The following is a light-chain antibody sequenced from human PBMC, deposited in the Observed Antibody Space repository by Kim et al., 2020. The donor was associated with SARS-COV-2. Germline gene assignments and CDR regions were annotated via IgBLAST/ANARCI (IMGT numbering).Light chain of an antibody. V-gene: IGKV4-1*01. CDR3: QQYYSTPLT. CDR1: QSFLYSSNNKNY. J-gene: IGKJ4*01. Sequence: ATIHCKSSQSFLYSSNNKNYLAWYQQKPGQPPKLLIYWASTRESGVPDRFSGSGSGTDFTLTISSLQAEDVAVYYCQQYYSTPLTFGGGTKVDIK. CDR2: WAS.